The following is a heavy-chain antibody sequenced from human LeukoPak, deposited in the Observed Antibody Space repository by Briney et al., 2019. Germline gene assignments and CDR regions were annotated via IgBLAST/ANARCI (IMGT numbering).Heavy chain of an antibody. Sequence: ASVKVSCKASGYTFTSYGISWARQAPGQGLEWMGWINPNIGGTNYAQKFQGRVTMTRDTSISTAYMELSRLRSDDTAVYYCARAGIWDYSDSSGYHNAAFDIWGEGTMVTVSS. D-gene: IGHD3-22*01. CDR3: ARAGIWDYSDSSGYHNAAFDI. CDR1: GYTFTSYG. J-gene: IGHJ3*02. V-gene: IGHV1-2*02. CDR2: INPNIGGT.